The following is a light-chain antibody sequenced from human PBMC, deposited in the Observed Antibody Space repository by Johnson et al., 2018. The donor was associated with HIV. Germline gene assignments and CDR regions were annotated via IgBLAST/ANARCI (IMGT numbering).Light chain of an antibody. CDR2: DNN. J-gene: IGLJ1*01. CDR3: ASWDRSLTVGTV. CDR1: NSNIGNNY. Sequence: QSVLTQPPSVSAAPGQKVTISCSGSNSNIGNNYVSWYQQLPGTAPKLLIYDNNKRPSGIPDRFSGSKSGTSANLDITGLQTGDEADYYCASWDRSLTVGTVFGPGTRVTVL. V-gene: IGLV1-51*01.